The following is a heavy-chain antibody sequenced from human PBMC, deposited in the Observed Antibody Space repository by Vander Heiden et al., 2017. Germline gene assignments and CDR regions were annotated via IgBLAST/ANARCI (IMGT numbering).Heavy chain of an antibody. CDR1: GFTFSSYG. J-gene: IGHJ6*02. CDR3: AKVDHIAVPDHDGDYYYYYGMDV. Sequence: QVQLVESGGGVVQPGRSLRLSCAASGFTFSSYGMHWVRQAPGKGLEWVAVISYDGSNKYYADSVKGRFTISRDNSKNTLYLQMNSLRAEDTAVYYCAKVDHIAVPDHDGDYYYYYGMDVWGQGTTVTVS. V-gene: IGHV3-30*18. CDR2: ISYDGSNK. D-gene: IGHD6-19*01.